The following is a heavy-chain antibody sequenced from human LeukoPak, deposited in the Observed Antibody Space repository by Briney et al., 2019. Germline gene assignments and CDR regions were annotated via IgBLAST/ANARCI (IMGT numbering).Heavy chain of an antibody. J-gene: IGHJ4*02. V-gene: IGHV3-53*01. CDR1: GFTVSSNY. D-gene: IGHD6-19*01. CDR3: ARIDSSGWYFVY. CDR2: IYSGGST. Sequence: GGSLRLSCAASGFTVSSNYMSWVRQAPGKGLEWVSIIYSGGSTYYADSVKGRFTISRDNSKNTLYLQMNSLRAEDTAVYYCARIDSSGWYFVYWGQGTLVTVSS.